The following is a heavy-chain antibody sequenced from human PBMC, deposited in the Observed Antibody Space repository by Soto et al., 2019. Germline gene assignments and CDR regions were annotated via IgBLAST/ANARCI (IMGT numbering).Heavy chain of an antibody. J-gene: IGHJ4*02. V-gene: IGHV4-34*01. CDR2: INHSGST. CDR1: GGSFSGYY. CDR3: ARSEATGLDY. Sequence: SETLSLTCAVYGGSFSGYYWSWIRQPPGKGLEWIGEINHSGSTNYNPSLKSRVTISVDTSKNQFSLKLSSVTAADTAVYYCARSEATGLDYWGQGTLVTGSS. D-gene: IGHD1-26*01.